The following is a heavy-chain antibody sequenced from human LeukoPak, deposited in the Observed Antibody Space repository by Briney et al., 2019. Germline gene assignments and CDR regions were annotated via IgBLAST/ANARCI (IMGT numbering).Heavy chain of an antibody. D-gene: IGHD2-2*01. CDR2: ISSSSSYI. J-gene: IGHJ4*02. CDR3: AKTSSTSRIFDY. CDR1: GFTFSSYS. Sequence: GGSLRLSCEASGFTFSSYSMNWVRQAPGKGLEGVSSISSSSSYIYYADSVKGRFTISRDNSKNTLYLQMNSLRAEDTAVYYCAKTSSTSRIFDYWGQGTLVTVSS. V-gene: IGHV3-21*04.